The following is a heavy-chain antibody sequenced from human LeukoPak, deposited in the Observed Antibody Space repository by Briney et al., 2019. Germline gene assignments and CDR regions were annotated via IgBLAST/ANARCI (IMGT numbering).Heavy chain of an antibody. V-gene: IGHV3-33*01. CDR1: GFTFSSYG. D-gene: IGHD3-16*01. J-gene: IGHJ4*02. CDR2: IWYDGSNK. CDR3: AREGEEDYFDY. Sequence: PGASLRLSCAASGFTFSSYGMHRVRQAPGKGPEWVAVIWYDGSNKYYADSVKGRFTISRDNSKNTLYLQMNSLRAEDTAVYYCAREGEEDYFDYWGQGTLVTVSS.